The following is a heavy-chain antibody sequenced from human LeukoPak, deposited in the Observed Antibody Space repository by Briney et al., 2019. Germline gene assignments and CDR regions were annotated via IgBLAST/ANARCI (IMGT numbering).Heavy chain of an antibody. Sequence: GSLRLSCAASGFPFSSYAMSWVRQAPGKGLEWVSAISGSGGSTYYADSVKGRFTISRDNSKNTLYLQMNSLRAEDTAVYYCAKGLYSSSPADYWGQGTLVTVSS. D-gene: IGHD6-13*01. CDR3: AKGLYSSSPADY. CDR2: ISGSGGST. CDR1: GFPFSSYA. J-gene: IGHJ4*02. V-gene: IGHV3-23*01.